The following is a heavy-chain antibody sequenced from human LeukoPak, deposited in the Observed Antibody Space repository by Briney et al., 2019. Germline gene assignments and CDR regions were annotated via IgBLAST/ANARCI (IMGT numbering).Heavy chain of an antibody. CDR2: IKKDGSEE. CDR3: AGDVMSTALDAFDV. J-gene: IGHJ3*01. CDR1: GFTFSTYW. D-gene: IGHD1-1*01. V-gene: IGHV3-7*01. Sequence: GGSLRLSCAASGFTFSTYWMNWVRQAPGKGLEWVANIKKDGSEEFYVDSVKGRFTISRDNAMNSLYLQMNSLRAEDTAVYYCAGDVMSTALDAFDVWGQGTMVTVSS.